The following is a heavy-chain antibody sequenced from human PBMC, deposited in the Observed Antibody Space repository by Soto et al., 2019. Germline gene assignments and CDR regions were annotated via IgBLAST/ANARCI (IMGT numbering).Heavy chain of an antibody. CDR3: ARSSIDYVPGY. J-gene: IGHJ4*02. Sequence: ASVKVSCKASGYTFTSYAMHWVRQAPGQRLEWMGWINAGNGNTKYSQKFQGRVTITRDTSASTAYTELSSLRSEDTAVYYCARSSIDYVPGYWGQGTLVTVSS. D-gene: IGHD4-17*01. CDR1: GYTFTSYA. CDR2: INAGNGNT. V-gene: IGHV1-3*01.